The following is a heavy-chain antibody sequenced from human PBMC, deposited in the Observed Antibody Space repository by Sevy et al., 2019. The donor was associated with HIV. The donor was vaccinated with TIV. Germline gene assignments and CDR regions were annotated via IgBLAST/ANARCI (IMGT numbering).Heavy chain of an antibody. J-gene: IGHJ3*02. D-gene: IGHD6-19*01. CDR2: IKSKTDGGTT. V-gene: IGHV3-15*01. Sequence: GGSLRLSCAASGFTFSNAWMSWVRQAPGKGLEWVGRIKSKTDGGTTDYAAPVKGRFTISRDDSKNTLYLQMNSLKTEDTAVYYCFSGWYDHGAFDIWGQGTMVTV. CDR3: FSGWYDHGAFDI. CDR1: GFTFSNAW.